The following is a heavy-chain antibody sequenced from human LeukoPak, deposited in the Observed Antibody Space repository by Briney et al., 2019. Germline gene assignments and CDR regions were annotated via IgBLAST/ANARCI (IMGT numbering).Heavy chain of an antibody. V-gene: IGHV1-69*13. Sequence: SVKVSCKASGYTFTGYYMHWVRQAPGQGLEWVGGIIVMFETPTYAQKFRGRVTFTVDESTNSAHMELNSLTSEDTAIYYCTRLTYTKGWYFDYWGLGTPVTVSS. CDR2: IIVMFETP. CDR1: GYTFTGYY. J-gene: IGHJ4*02. CDR3: TRLTYTKGWYFDY. D-gene: IGHD4-11*01.